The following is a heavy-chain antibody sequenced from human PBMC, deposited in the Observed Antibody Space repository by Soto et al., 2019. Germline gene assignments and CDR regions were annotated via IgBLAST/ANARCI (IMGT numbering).Heavy chain of an antibody. CDR3: ARAVMITFGGVIVTHYYYYGMDV. J-gene: IGHJ6*02. Sequence: QVQLVQSGAEVKKPGSSVKVSCKASGGTFSSYAISWVRQAPGQGLEWMGGIIPIFGTANYAQKFQGRVTITADESRSTAYMELSSLRSEDTAVYYCARAVMITFGGVIVTHYYYYGMDVWGQGTTVTVSS. D-gene: IGHD3-16*02. V-gene: IGHV1-69*01. CDR1: GGTFSSYA. CDR2: IIPIFGTA.